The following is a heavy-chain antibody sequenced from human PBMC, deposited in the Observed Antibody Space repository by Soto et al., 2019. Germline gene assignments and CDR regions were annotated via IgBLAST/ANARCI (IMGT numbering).Heavy chain of an antibody. D-gene: IGHD5-18*01. CDR3: ARPYVDTSMAPFDY. CDR1: GDSIISGGYV. J-gene: IGHJ4*02. Sequence: EILSLTSNVSGDSIISGGYVWGWVRQPPGRGLEWIGSIHYSGRTFDNPSLKSRLTMSVDTSRNQFSLKLASVTAADTAMYYCARPYVDTSMAPFDYWGQGTLVTVSS. CDR2: IHYSGRT. V-gene: IGHV4-39*01.